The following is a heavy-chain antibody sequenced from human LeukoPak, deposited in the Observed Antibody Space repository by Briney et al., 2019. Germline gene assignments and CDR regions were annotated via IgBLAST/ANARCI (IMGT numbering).Heavy chain of an antibody. CDR1: GFSLSTSGVG. D-gene: IGHD3-10*01. Sequence: SGPTLVNPTQTLTLTCTFSGFSLSTSGVGVGWIRQPPGKALEWLALIYWDDDKRYGPSLKSRLTITKDTSKNQVVLTMTNMDPVDTATYYCAHSLYYYGSGSYYNWYYFDYWGQGTLVTVSS. CDR2: IYWDDDK. CDR3: AHSLYYYGSGSYYNWYYFDY. J-gene: IGHJ4*02. V-gene: IGHV2-5*05.